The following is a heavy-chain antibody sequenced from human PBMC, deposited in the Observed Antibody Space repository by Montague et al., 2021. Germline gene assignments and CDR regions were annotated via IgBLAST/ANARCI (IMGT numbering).Heavy chain of an antibody. J-gene: IGHJ4*02. D-gene: IGHD7-27*01. CDR2: IYHIGTT. V-gene: IGHV4-59*08. Sequence: SETLSLTCTVSGGSISEFYWSWVRQSPGKGQEWIGYIYHIGTTNYNPSLKSRVTISADTSMNQFSLNLRSVTAADTAVYFCARRLGSRAPLDYWGQGTLVTVSS. CDR3: ARRLGSRAPLDY. CDR1: GGSISEFY.